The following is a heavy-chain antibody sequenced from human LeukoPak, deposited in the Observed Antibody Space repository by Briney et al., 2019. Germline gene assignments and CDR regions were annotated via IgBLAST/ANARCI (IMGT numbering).Heavy chain of an antibody. J-gene: IGHJ5*02. V-gene: IGHV4-34*01. D-gene: IGHD3-16*01. CDR1: GGSFSGYY. CDR3: ARGFPLYDYVWADWFDP. CDR2: INHSGST. Sequence: SETLSLTCAVYGGSFSGYYWSWIRQPPGKGLEWIGEINHSGSTNYNPSPKSRVTISVDTSKNQFSLKLSSVTAADTAVYYCARGFPLYDYVWADWFDPWGQGTLVTVSS.